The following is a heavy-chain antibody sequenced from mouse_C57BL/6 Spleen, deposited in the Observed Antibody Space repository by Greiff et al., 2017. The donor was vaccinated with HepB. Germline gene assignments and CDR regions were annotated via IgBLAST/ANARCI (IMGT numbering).Heavy chain of an antibody. D-gene: IGHD1-1*01. CDR2: INYDGSST. V-gene: IGHV5-16*01. CDR1: GFTFSDYY. J-gene: IGHJ3*01. Sequence: DVHLVESEGGLVQPGSSMKLSCTASGFTFSDYYMAWVRQVPEKGLEWVANINYDGSSTYYLDSLKSRFIISRDNAKNILYLQMSSLKSEDTATYYCARERDYYGSRDGFAYWGQGTLVTVSA. CDR3: ARERDYYGSRDGFAY.